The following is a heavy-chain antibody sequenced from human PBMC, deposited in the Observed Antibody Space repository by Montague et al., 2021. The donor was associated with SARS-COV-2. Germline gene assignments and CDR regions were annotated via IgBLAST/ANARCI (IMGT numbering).Heavy chain of an antibody. CDR2: VYHSGYT. Sequence: SETLSLTCSVSGFSIGSGFYWAWIRQSPGKGPEWIGTVYHSGYTHYNPSLKGLVTVSIDTSKNQFSLTVTAVTAADTAVYFCARRGYTGSDYFDYWGQGTLVTVSS. J-gene: IGHJ4*02. CDR1: GFSIGSGFY. CDR3: ARRGYTGSDYFDY. V-gene: IGHV4-38-2*01. D-gene: IGHD5-12*01.